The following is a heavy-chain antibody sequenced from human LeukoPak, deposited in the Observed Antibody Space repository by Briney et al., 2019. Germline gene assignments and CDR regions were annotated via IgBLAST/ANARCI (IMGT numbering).Heavy chain of an antibody. D-gene: IGHD2-2*01. J-gene: IGHJ4*02. CDR1: GFTFGSYA. V-gene: IGHV3-23*01. CDR2: ISGNGAFT. CDR3: AKDYDSGGLRWVDS. Sequence: GGSLRLSCAASGFTFGSYAMNWVRQAPGKGLEWVSTISGNGAFTYYADSVQGRFTISRDNSKNTLSVQMNSLRAEDTAVYYCAKDYDSGGLRWVDSWGQGTLVSVSS.